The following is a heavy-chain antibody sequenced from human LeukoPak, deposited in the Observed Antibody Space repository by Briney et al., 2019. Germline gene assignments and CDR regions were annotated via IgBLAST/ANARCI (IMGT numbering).Heavy chain of an antibody. D-gene: IGHD4-11*01. CDR1: GYTVTGYY. CDR3: ARVPRYSNYAFAWFDP. CDR2: INPNSGGT. J-gene: IGHJ5*02. V-gene: IGHV1-2*02. Sequence: ASVKVSCKASGYTVTGYYMHWVRQAPGQGLEWMGWINPNSGGTNYAQKFQGRVTMTRDTSISTAYMELSRLRSDDTAVYYCARVPRYSNYAFAWFDPWGQGTLVTVSS.